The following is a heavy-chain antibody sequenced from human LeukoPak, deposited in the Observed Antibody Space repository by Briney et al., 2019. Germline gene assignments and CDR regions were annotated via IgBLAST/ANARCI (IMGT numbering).Heavy chain of an antibody. Sequence: PGGSLRLSCEGSGFPFSSYEMNWLRQAPGKGLEWVSHIDSGGITIYYADSVKGGFTISRDNAKNSIYLQMDSLRVEDTAIYYCARDSVGDLLDYWGQGTPVTVSS. V-gene: IGHV3-48*03. D-gene: IGHD4-17*01. CDR2: IDSGGITI. J-gene: IGHJ4*02. CDR1: GFPFSSYE. CDR3: ARDSVGDLLDY.